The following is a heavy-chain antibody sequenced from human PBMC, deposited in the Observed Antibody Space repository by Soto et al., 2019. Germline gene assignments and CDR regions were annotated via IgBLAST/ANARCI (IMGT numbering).Heavy chain of an antibody. Sequence: GSLRLSCAGPVFRFSSSWMSWIRQAPGKGLEWVAHINQGGSQKYYVDSAKGRFTISRDNAKTSLYLQMNNLRAEDTATYYCASWADAADEDYFHHWGQGTLVTVSS. CDR1: VFRFSSSW. D-gene: IGHD3-16*01. CDR3: ASWADAADEDYFHH. V-gene: IGHV3-7*03. J-gene: IGHJ1*01. CDR2: INQGGSQK.